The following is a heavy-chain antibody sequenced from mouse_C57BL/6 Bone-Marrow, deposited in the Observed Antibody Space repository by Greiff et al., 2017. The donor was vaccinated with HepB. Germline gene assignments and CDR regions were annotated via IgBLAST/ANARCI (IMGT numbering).Heavy chain of an antibody. D-gene: IGHD1-1*01. CDR3: ARDGSTYFDY. J-gene: IGHJ2*01. CDR2: ILPGSGIT. Sequence: VQLQQSGAELMKPGASVKLSCKATGYTFTGYWIEWVKQRPGHGLEWIGEILPGSGITNYNEKFKGKATFTADTSSNTAYMQLSSLTTEDSAIYYCARDGSTYFDYWGQGTTLTVSS. CDR1: GYTFTGYW. V-gene: IGHV1-9*01.